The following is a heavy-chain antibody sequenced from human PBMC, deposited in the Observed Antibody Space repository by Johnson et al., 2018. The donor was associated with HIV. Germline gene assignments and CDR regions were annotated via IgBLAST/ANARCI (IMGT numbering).Heavy chain of an antibody. D-gene: IGHD2-21*01. CDR2: ISSSGATI. CDR3: AKAYCPGCDAFEI. J-gene: IGHJ3*02. CDR1: GFTFSSYA. Sequence: VQLVESGGGLVQPGGSLRLSCAASGFTFSSYAMSWVRQAPGKGLEWVSAISSSGATIYYADSVKGRFTISRDNSNNTLYLQMNSLRTEDSGVYYCAKAYCPGCDAFEIWGQGTMVTVSS. V-gene: IGHV3-23*04.